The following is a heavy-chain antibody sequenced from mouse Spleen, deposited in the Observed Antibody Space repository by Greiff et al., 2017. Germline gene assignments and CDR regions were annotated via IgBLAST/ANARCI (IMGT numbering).Heavy chain of an antibody. CDR3: ARCPIKGYPYYAMDY. Sequence: EVQLQQSGPELVKPGASVKISCKASGYTFTDYYMNWVKQSHGKSLEWIGDINPNNGGTSYNQKFKGKATLTVDKSSSTAYMELRSLTSEDSAVYYCARCPIKGYPYYAMDYWGQGTSVTVSS. V-gene: IGHV1-26*01. D-gene: IGHD2-2*01. CDR1: GYTFTDYY. CDR2: INPNNGGT. J-gene: IGHJ4*01.